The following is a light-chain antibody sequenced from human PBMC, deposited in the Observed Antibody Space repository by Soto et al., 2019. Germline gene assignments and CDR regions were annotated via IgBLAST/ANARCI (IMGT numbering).Light chain of an antibody. CDR3: SSYTGTSTLV. V-gene: IGLV2-14*01. Sequence: PASVSGSPGQSITISCAGTSSDVGGYNYVSWYQQHPGKAPKLMISEVSNRPSGVSNRFSGSKSGNTASLTISGLQAEDEADYYCSSYTGTSTLVFGGGTKVTAL. J-gene: IGLJ3*02. CDR1: SSDVGGYNY. CDR2: EVS.